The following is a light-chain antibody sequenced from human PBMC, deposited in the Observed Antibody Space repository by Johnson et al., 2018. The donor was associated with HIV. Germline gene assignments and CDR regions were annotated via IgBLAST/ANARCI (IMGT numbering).Light chain of an antibody. J-gene: IGLJ1*01. CDR1: TSNIGNNY. CDR2: DNN. Sequence: QSVLTQPPSVSAAPGQKVTISCSGSTSNIGNNYVSWYQQLPGTAPKLLIYDNNKRPSGIPDRFSGSKSGTSATLGITGLQTGDEADYYCGTWDSSLCAHYIFGTGNKVPVL. V-gene: IGLV1-51*01. CDR3: GTWDSSLCAHYI.